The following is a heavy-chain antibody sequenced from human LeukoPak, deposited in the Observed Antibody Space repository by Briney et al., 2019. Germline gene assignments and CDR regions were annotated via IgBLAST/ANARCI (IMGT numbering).Heavy chain of an antibody. CDR3: ASGSYYDFWSGYSRYYYYYMDV. Sequence: ASVKVSCKASGYTFTSYGISWVRQAPGQGLEWMGWISAYNGNTNYAQKLQGRVTITTDESTSTAYMELSSLRSEDTAVYYCASGSYYDFWSGYSRYYYYYMDVWGKGTTVTVSS. J-gene: IGHJ6*03. V-gene: IGHV1-18*01. CDR2: ISAYNGNT. CDR1: GYTFTSYG. D-gene: IGHD3-3*01.